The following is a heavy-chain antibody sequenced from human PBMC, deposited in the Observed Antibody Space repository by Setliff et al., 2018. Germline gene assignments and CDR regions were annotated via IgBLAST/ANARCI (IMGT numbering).Heavy chain of an antibody. D-gene: IGHD6-13*01. CDR1: GGPFSSYY. CDR2: INHSGST. V-gene: IGHV4-34*01. Sequence: SETLSLTCAVYGGPFSSYYWSWIRQPPGKGLEWIGEINHSGSTNYNPSLKSRVTISVDTSKNQFSLKLSSVTAADTAVYYCARDEGSSYFYGMDVWGQGTTVTVSS. J-gene: IGHJ6*02. CDR3: ARDEGSSYFYGMDV.